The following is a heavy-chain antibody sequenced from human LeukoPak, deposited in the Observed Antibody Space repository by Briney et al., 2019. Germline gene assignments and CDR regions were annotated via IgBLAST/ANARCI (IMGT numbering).Heavy chain of an antibody. D-gene: IGHD4-17*01. CDR3: TTRTVTTGFDY. Sequence: GGSLRLSCEASGFTFSSYAMSWVRQAPGKGLEWVGRIKRKTDGGTTDYAAPVKGRFTISTDDSKNTLYLQMNSLKTEDTAVYFCTTRTVTTGFDYWGQGTLVTVSS. CDR2: IKRKTDGGTT. V-gene: IGHV3-15*01. J-gene: IGHJ4*02. CDR1: GFTFSSYA.